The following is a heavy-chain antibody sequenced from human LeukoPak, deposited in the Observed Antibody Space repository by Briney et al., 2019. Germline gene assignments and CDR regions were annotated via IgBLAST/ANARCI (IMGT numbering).Heavy chain of an antibody. CDR1: GFTFDDYA. Sequence: PGRSLRLSCTASGFTFDDYAMHWVRQAPGKGLEWVSGISGNGGSRGNADAVEGRFTISRDNAKNSLNLQMNSPRTEDTAFYYCAKSGTAAPGTLDYWGRGILVIVSS. D-gene: IGHD6-13*01. V-gene: IGHV3-9*01. CDR2: ISGNGGSR. CDR3: AKSGTAAPGTLDY. J-gene: IGHJ4*02.